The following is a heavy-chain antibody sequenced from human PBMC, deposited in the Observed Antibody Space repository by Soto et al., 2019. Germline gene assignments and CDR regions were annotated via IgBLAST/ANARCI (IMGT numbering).Heavy chain of an antibody. CDR1: GCTFTSYG. Sequence: ASVKVSCKASGCTFTSYGISWVRQAPGQGLEWMGWISAYNGNSNYAQKLQGRVTMTTDTSTSTAYMELRSLRSDDTAVYYCARVRSVYGDYDYWGQGTLVTVSS. CDR3: ARVRSVYGDYDY. D-gene: IGHD4-17*01. J-gene: IGHJ4*02. V-gene: IGHV1-18*01. CDR2: ISAYNGNS.